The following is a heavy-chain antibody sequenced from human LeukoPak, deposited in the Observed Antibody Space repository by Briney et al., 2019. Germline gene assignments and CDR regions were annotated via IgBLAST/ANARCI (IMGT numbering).Heavy chain of an antibody. J-gene: IGHJ4*02. V-gene: IGHV3-7*01. CDR2: IKQGGSGK. D-gene: IGHD2-2*01. CDR3: ARCYGDLEDY. CDR1: GFTFRNHW. Sequence: GGSLRLSCAASGFTFRNHWMSYVRQAPGKGLEWVADIKQGGSGKNYVDSVKGRFTISRDDQKNSLYLQMDSLRAEDTAVYYCARCYGDLEDYWGQGTLVTVSS.